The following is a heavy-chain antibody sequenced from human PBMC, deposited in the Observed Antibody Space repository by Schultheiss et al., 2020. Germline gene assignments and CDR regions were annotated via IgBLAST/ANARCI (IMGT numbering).Heavy chain of an antibody. Sequence: SETLSLTCTVSGGSISSGGYYWNWIRQSPGKGLEWIGYIYNSGSTNYNPSLKSRVTISVDTSKNQFSLKLSSVTAADTAVYYCARLSYGDYSNWFDPWGQGTLVTVSS. V-gene: IGHV4-61*08. J-gene: IGHJ5*02. CDR3: ARLSYGDYSNWFDP. D-gene: IGHD4-17*01. CDR1: GGSISSGGYY. CDR2: IYNSGST.